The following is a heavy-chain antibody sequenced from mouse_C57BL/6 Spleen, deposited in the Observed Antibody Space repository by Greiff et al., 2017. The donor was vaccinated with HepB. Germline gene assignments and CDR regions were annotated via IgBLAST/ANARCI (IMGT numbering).Heavy chain of an antibody. D-gene: IGHD1-1*01. Sequence: EVQLVESGAELVRPGASVKLSCTASGFNIKDDYMHWVKQRPEQGLEWIGWIDPENGDTEYASKFQGKATITADTSSNTAYLQLSSLTSEDTAVYYCTITTVVATEFDYWGQGTTLTVSS. CDR1: GFNIKDDY. J-gene: IGHJ2*01. CDR2: IDPENGDT. V-gene: IGHV14-4*01. CDR3: TITTVVATEFDY.